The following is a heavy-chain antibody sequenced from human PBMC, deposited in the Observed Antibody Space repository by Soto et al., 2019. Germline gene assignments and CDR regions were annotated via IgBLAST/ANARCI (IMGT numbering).Heavy chain of an antibody. CDR1: GFTFSSYA. D-gene: IGHD3-16*01. Sequence: EVQLLESGGGLVQPGGSLRLSCAASGFTFSSYAMSWVRQAPGTGLEWVSDISGSGGSTNYADSVKGRFTISRDNSKNTLYLQMNSLRAEDTAVHYCAKETHSYYYDTPIDYGGQGTLVTVS. CDR3: AKETHSYYYDTPIDY. V-gene: IGHV3-23*01. J-gene: IGHJ4*02. CDR2: ISGSGGST.